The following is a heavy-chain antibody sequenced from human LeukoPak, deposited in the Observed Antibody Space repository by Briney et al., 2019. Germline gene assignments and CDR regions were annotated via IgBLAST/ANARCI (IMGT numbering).Heavy chain of an antibody. CDR2: INPNSGGT. D-gene: IGHD3-22*01. CDR3: ARDRQRWWEDYYDSSGYYGDY. J-gene: IGHJ4*02. V-gene: IGHV1-2*02. Sequence: GASVKVSCKASEYTFTGYYMHWVRQAPGQGLEWMGWINPNSGGTNYAQKFQGRVTMTRDTSISTAYMELSRLRSDDTAVYYCARDRQRWWEDYYDSSGYYGDYWGQGTLVTVSS. CDR1: EYTFTGYY.